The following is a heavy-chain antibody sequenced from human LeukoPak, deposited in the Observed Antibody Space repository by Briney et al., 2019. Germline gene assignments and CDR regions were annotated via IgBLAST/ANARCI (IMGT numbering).Heavy chain of an antibody. CDR2: ISYDGSNK. CDR3: AALAYCGGVCHYKYYFDY. Sequence: GRSLRLSCAASGFTFSNYAMHWVRQAPGKGLEWMAIISYDGSNKDCADSVKGRFTISRDDSKNTLYLQMNSLTTEDTAMYYCAALAYCGGVCHYKYYFDYWGQGILVTVSS. J-gene: IGHJ4*02. D-gene: IGHD2-21*02. CDR1: GFTFSNYA. V-gene: IGHV3-30-3*01.